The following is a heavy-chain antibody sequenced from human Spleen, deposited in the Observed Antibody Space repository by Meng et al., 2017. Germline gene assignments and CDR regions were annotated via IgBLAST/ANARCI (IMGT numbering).Heavy chain of an antibody. CDR2: QCHADDT. J-gene: IGHJ4*02. CDR3: VRHTFSGNPGGIDS. D-gene: IGHD4-23*01. CDR1: GGPISRTGTC. V-gene: IGHV4-39*01. Sequence: QLQLRESGPGLVKPSATLSLTGTVSGGPISRTGTCGGWIRQPPGKGLEWIGSQCHADDTYYNPSLMGRVTISVDTSKNQVSLKLTSVTAADTSIYYCVRHTFSGNPGGIDSWGQGILVTVSS.